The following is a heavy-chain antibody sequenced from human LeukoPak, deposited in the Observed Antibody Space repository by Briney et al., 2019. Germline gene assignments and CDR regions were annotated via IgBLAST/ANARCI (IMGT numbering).Heavy chain of an antibody. CDR1: GFTFSNYA. CDR3: AKRQVRDFDY. V-gene: IGHV3-23*01. D-gene: IGHD3-10*01. CDR2: ISDVISEVSSGT. J-gene: IGHJ4*02. Sequence: GGSLRLSCAASGFTFSNYAMSWVRQAPGKGLEWVSAISDVISEVSSGTYYADSVKGRFTISRDNSKNTLYLQMNSLRADDTAVYYCAKRQVRDFDYWGQGTLVTVSS.